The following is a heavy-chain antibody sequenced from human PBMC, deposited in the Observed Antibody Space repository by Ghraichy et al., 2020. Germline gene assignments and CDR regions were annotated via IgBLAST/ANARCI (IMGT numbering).Heavy chain of an antibody. CDR2: VFYNGST. CDR1: GGSINSRFYY. V-gene: IGHV4-31*03. Sequence: TLSLTCTVSGGSINSRFYYWTWIRQHPGKGLEWIGYVFYNGSTFYTPSLKSRLTISLHTPTNQFSLKLTSVTAADTAVYYCARNRAIGSGTHYTTIWGQGTLVIVSS. J-gene: IGHJ4*02. CDR3: ARNRAIGSGTHYTTI. D-gene: IGHD3-10*01.